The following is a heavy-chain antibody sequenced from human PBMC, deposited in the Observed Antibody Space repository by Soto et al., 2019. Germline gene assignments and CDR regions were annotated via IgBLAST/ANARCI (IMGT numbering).Heavy chain of an antibody. Sequence: SVKVSCKASGGTFSSYTISWVRQAPGQGLEWMGRIIPILGIANYAQKFQGRVTITADKSTSTAYMELSSLRSEDTAVYYCALDGLQQLVPSAFDIWGQGTMVTVSS. J-gene: IGHJ3*02. D-gene: IGHD6-13*01. V-gene: IGHV1-69*02. CDR3: ALDGLQQLVPSAFDI. CDR1: GGTFSSYT. CDR2: IIPILGIA.